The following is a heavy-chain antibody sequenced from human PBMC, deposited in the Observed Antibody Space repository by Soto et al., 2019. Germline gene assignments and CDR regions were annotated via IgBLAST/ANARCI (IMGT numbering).Heavy chain of an antibody. D-gene: IGHD3-10*01. J-gene: IGHJ4*02. CDR1: GDSISSSGYY. Sequence: SETLSLTCSVSGDSISSSGYYWSWIRQRPGKGLEWIGNIYYSGSSYNNPSLKSRVTISVNTSKNQFSLNLRSVTAADTAVYYCARDSDYYSSGSFAYWGQGTLVTVSS. CDR2: IYYSGSS. V-gene: IGHV4-31*03. CDR3: ARDSDYYSSGSFAY.